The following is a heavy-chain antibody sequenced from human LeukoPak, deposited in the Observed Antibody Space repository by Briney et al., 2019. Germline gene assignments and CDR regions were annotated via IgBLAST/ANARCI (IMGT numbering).Heavy chain of an antibody. CDR1: GDSISHGTYY. V-gene: IGHV4-61*02. D-gene: IGHD6-6*01. CDR3: AREFLASRRNWVDP. Sequence: SETLSLTCSVSGDSISHGTYYWSWIRQPAGQGLEWIGRIYTTGVTNYNPSLKTRVTISVDPSLNQFSLNLNSVTAADTAVYYCAREFLASRRNWVDPWGQGTLVTVSS. J-gene: IGHJ5*02. CDR2: IYTTGVT.